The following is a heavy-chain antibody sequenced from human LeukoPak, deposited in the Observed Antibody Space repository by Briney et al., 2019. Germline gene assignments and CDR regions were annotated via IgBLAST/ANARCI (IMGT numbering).Heavy chain of an antibody. CDR2: INAGNGNT. J-gene: IGHJ4*02. Sequence: ASVKVSCKASGYTFTSYGMHWVSQAPGQRLEWMGWINAGNGNTKYSQKFQGRVTITRDTSASTAYMELSSLRSEDTAVYYCARMGSGSYYNRVYFDYRGQGTLVTVSS. CDR1: GYTFTSYG. D-gene: IGHD3-10*01. CDR3: ARMGSGSYYNRVYFDY. V-gene: IGHV1-3*01.